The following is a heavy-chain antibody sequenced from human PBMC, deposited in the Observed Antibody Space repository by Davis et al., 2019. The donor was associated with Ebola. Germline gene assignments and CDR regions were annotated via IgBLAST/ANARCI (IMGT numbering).Heavy chain of an antibody. V-gene: IGHV3-23*01. CDR3: AREGWSPYYYGMDV. CDR1: GFTFSSYW. J-gene: IGHJ6*02. CDR2: ISGSGGST. D-gene: IGHD6-19*01. Sequence: GESLKISCAASGFTFSSYWMSWVRQAPGKGLEWVSAISGSGGSTYYADSVKGRFTISRDNAKNTLYLQMNSLRAEDTAVYYCAREGWSPYYYGMDVWGQGTTVTVSS.